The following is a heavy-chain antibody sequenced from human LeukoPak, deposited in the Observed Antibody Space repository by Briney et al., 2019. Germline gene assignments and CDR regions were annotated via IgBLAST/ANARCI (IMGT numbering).Heavy chain of an antibody. CDR3: ASRSDDLDAFDI. D-gene: IGHD3-16*01. J-gene: IGHJ3*02. CDR1: GGSFSGYY. Sequence: HPSETLSLTCAVYGGSFSGYYWSWIRQLPVKGLEWIGYIYYSGHTYYNPSLKSRVFISVDTSKTQFSLKLTSVTAADTAVYYCASRSDDLDAFDIWGQGTMVTVSS. CDR2: IYYSGHT. V-gene: IGHV4-31*11.